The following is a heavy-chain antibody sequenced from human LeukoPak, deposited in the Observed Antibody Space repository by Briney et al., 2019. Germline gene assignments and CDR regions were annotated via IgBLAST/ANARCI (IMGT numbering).Heavy chain of an antibody. Sequence: ASVKVSCKASGYTFTGYYMHWARQAPGQGLEWMGWINPNSGGTNYAQKFQGRVTMTRDTSISTAYMELSRLRSDDTAVYYCARVAVAGTYDVDYWGQGTLVTVSS. J-gene: IGHJ4*02. V-gene: IGHV1-2*02. CDR3: ARVAVAGTYDVDY. D-gene: IGHD6-19*01. CDR1: GYTFTGYY. CDR2: INPNSGGT.